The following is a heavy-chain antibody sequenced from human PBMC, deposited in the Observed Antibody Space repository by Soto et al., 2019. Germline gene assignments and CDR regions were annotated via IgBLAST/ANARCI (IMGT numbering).Heavy chain of an antibody. CDR1: GGSISSGGYY. Sequence: QVQLQESGPGLVKPSQTLSLTCTVSGGSISSGGYYWSWIRQHPGKGLEWIGYIYYSTYYNPSHKSRVTISVDTSKNQFSLKLSSVTAADTAVYYCARDYRASYPAYYYYGMDVWGQGTTVTVSS. CDR2: IYYST. D-gene: IGHD3-16*02. CDR3: ARDYRASYPAYYYYGMDV. V-gene: IGHV4-31*03. J-gene: IGHJ6*02.